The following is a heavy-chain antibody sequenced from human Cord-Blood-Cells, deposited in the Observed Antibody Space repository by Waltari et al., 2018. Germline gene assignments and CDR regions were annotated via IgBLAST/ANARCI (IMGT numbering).Heavy chain of an antibody. CDR1: GGSISRCDSY. V-gene: IGHV4-30-4*01. CDR3: ARACGGDCLTDY. Sequence: QVQLQESGPGLVKPSQTLSLTRTLSGGSISRCDSYWSWIRQPPGKGLEWIGYIYYSGSTYYNPSLKSRVTISVDTSKNQFSRKLSSVTAADTAVYYCARACGGDCLTDYWGQGTLVTVSS. CDR2: IYYSGST. J-gene: IGHJ4*02. D-gene: IGHD2-21*01.